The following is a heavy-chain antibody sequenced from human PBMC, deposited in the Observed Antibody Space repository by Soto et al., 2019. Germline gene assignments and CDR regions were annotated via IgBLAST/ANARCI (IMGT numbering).Heavy chain of an antibody. D-gene: IGHD2-8*01. CDR3: ARGTARSYCTNGVCCTLSYYYYGMDV. V-gene: IGHV5-10-1*01. Sequence: GESLKISCKGSGYSFTSYWISWVRQMPGKGLEWMGRIDPSDSYTNYSPSFQGHVTISADKSISTAYLQWSSLKASDTAMYYCARGTARSYCTNGVCCTLSYYYYGMDVWGQGTTVTSP. CDR2: IDPSDSYT. CDR1: GYSFTSYW. J-gene: IGHJ6*02.